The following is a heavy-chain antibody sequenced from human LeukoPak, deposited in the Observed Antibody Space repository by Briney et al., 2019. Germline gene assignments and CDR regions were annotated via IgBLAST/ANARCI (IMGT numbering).Heavy chain of an antibody. V-gene: IGHV3-7*01. CDR3: ARGKTSDDIVEDAFDI. CDR2: LKQDGSEK. J-gene: IGHJ3*02. D-gene: IGHD2-15*01. Sequence: GGSLRLSCAASGFTFTNYWMNWVRQAPGKGLEWVANLKQDGSEKNYVDSVKGRFTISRDNAKNSLYLQMNSLRVEDTAVYYCARGKTSDDIVEDAFDIWGQGTMVAVSS. CDR1: GFTFTNYW.